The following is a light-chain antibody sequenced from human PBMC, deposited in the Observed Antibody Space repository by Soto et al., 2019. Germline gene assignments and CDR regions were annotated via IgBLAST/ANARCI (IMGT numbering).Light chain of an antibody. V-gene: IGKV3-11*01. CDR2: EAS. J-gene: IGKJ1*01. Sequence: EIVLTQSPATLSLSPGERATLSCRASQSVSSYLAWYQQKPGQAPRLLIYEASNRATGIPARFSGSGSGTDFTLTISSLEPEDSAVYYCQQRSNLWTFGQGTKVEIK. CDR1: QSVSSY. CDR3: QQRSNLWT.